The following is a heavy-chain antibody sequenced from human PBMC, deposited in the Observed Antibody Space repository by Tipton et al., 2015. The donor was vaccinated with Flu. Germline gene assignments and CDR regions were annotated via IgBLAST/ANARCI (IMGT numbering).Heavy chain of an antibody. D-gene: IGHD7-27*01. CDR2: ISGSSGNT. CDR1: GFTFSSYA. V-gene: IGHV3-23*01. J-gene: IGHJ4*02. CDR3: AKDTTGDRPQGYFDY. Sequence: SLRLSCTASGFTFSSYAMTWVRQAPGKGLDWVSAISGSSGNTYYADSVKGRFTISRDNSKNTLYLQMNSLRADDTAVYYCAKDTTGDRPQGYFDYWGQGTLVTVSS.